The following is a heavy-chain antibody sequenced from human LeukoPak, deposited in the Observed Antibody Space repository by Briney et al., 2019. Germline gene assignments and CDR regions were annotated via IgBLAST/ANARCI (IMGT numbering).Heavy chain of an antibody. Sequence: GGSLRLSCAASGFTFSSYSMNWVRQAPGKGLEWVSYISSSSTIYYADSVKGRFTISRDNSKNTLYLQMNSLRAEDTAVYYCAKFSGWDYWGQGTLVTVSS. J-gene: IGHJ4*02. CDR2: ISSSSTI. D-gene: IGHD6-19*01. CDR1: GFTFSSYS. CDR3: AKFSGWDY. V-gene: IGHV3-48*01.